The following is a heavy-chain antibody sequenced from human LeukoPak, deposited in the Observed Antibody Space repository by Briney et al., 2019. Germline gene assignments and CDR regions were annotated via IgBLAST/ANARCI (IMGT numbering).Heavy chain of an antibody. CDR3: ARERYCSGGSCYNY. D-gene: IGHD2-15*01. Sequence: GASVKVSCKASGGTFSSYAISWVRQAPGQGLEWMGGIIPIFGTANYAQKFQGRVTITADKSTSTAYMELSSLRSEDTAVYYCARERYCSGGSCYNYWGQGTLVTVSS. J-gene: IGHJ4*02. V-gene: IGHV1-69*06. CDR2: IIPIFGTA. CDR1: GGTFSSYA.